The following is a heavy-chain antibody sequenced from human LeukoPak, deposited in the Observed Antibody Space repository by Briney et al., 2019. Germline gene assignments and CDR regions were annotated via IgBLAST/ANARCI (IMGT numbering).Heavy chain of an antibody. D-gene: IGHD4-23*01. CDR3: ARARGTGGYYFDY. J-gene: IGHJ4*02. CDR2: IYSAGNT. V-gene: IGHV3-66*01. Sequence: GGSLRLSCAASGFIVSSNYMSWVRQAPGKGLEWVSVIYSAGNTFYADSVKGRFTISRDNSKNTLYLQMNSLRAEDTAVYYCARARGTGGYYFDYWGQGTLVTVSS. CDR1: GFIVSSNY.